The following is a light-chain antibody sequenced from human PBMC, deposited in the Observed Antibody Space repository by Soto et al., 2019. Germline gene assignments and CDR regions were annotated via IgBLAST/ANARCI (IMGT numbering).Light chain of an antibody. J-gene: IGKJ3*01. CDR3: QQYYNWPFT. V-gene: IGKV3-15*01. CDR1: QSVSNN. CDR2: GAS. Sequence: EIVMTQSAATLSVSPGERATLSCRASQSVSNNLAWYQQKPGQAPSLLTYGASTRATGIPARFSGSGSGTEFTLTISSLQSEDFAVYYCQQYYNWPFTFGPGTKVDIK.